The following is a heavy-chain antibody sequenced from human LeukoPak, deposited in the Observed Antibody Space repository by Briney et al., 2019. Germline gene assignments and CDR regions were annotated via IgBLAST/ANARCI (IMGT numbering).Heavy chain of an antibody. J-gene: IGHJ5*02. V-gene: IGHV4-59*08. CDR2: IYYSGST. CDR1: GGSISSYY. Sequence: SETLSLTCTVSGGSISSYYWSWIRQPPGKGLEWIGYIYYSGSTNYNPSLKSRVTISVDTSKNQFSLKLSSVTAADTAVYYCARHRLWFGELVDNWFDPWGQGTLVTVSS. D-gene: IGHD3-10*01. CDR3: ARHRLWFGELVDNWFDP.